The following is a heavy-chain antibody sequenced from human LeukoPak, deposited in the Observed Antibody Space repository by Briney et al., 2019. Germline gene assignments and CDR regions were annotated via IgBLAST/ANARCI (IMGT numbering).Heavy chain of an antibody. CDR3: VRDRGDGYNQIDY. Sequence: GRSLRLSCAASGFTFSSYGLHWVRQAPGKGLECVAVISKDGSNEHHADPGKGRFTISRDNSKNTLYLQMNSLRTEDTAVYYCVRDRGDGYNQIDYWGQGTLVTVSS. J-gene: IGHJ4*02. CDR2: ISKDGSNE. D-gene: IGHD5-24*01. V-gene: IGHV3-30*04. CDR1: GFTFSSYG.